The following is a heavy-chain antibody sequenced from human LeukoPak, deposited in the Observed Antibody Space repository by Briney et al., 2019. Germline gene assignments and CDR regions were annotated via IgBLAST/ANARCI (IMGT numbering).Heavy chain of an antibody. CDR3: AKGGYSGSSYPLGY. Sequence: PGGSLRLSCAASGFTFSSYGMHWVRQAPGKGLEWVAFIRYDGSNKYYADSVKGRFTISRDNSKNTLYLQMNSLRAEDTAVYYCAKGGYSGSSYPLGYWGQGTLVTVSS. J-gene: IGHJ4*02. V-gene: IGHV3-30*02. CDR2: IRYDGSNK. CDR1: GFTFSSYG. D-gene: IGHD1-26*01.